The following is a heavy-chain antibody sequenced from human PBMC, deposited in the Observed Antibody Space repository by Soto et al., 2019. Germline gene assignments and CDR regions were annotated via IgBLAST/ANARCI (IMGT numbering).Heavy chain of an antibody. Sequence: GASVKVSCKASGYPFTNYGISWVRQAPGQGLEWMGWITDYNGNTNYAQKLQGRVTMTTDTSTSTAYMEMRSLRSDDTAVYYCARDFLVPAAPYYAMDVWGPVTTVTV. V-gene: IGHV1-18*04. CDR3: ARDFLVPAAPYYAMDV. CDR1: GYPFTNYG. J-gene: IGHJ6*02. CDR2: ITDYNGNT. D-gene: IGHD2-2*01.